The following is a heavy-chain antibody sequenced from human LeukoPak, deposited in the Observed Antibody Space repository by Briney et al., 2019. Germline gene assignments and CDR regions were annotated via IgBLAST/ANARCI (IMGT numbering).Heavy chain of an antibody. V-gene: IGHV4-34*01. CDR1: GGSFSGYY. Sequence: SETLSLTCAVYGGSFSGYYWSWIRQPPGKGLEWIGEINHSGSTNYNPSLKSRVTISVDTSKNQFSLKLSSVTAADTAVYYCARAGGISIFGVVRSYFDYWGQGTLVTVSS. CDR3: ARAGGISIFGVVRSYFDY. D-gene: IGHD3-3*01. CDR2: INHSGST. J-gene: IGHJ4*02.